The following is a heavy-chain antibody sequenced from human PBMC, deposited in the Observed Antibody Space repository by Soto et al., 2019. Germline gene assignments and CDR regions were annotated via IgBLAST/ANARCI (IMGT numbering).Heavy chain of an antibody. CDR2: VIPVLTTT. CDR1: GGTFSSYT. Sequence: QVRLVQSGAEVKKSGSSVKVSCMASGGTFSSYTVNWLRQAPGRGLEWMGRVIPVLTTTDYAQKTRGRVTITADKSANAVYMELTSLSSEDTAIYYCARRRYCGYDCYHKHYYGMDVWGQGTTVTVAS. J-gene: IGHJ6*02. V-gene: IGHV1-69*08. CDR3: ARRRYCGYDCYHKHYYGMDV. D-gene: IGHD2-21*02.